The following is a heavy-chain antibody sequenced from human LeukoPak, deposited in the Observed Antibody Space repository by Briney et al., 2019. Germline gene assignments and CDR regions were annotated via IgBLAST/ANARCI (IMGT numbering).Heavy chain of an antibody. CDR3: AGFIWGIGFDP. J-gene: IGHJ5*02. CDR1: GAFISGYW. CDR2: MYTDGDT. D-gene: IGHD3-16*01. V-gene: IGHV4-4*07. Sequence: SETLSLTCDVSGAFISGYWWSWIRQPAGKGLEWIGRMYTDGDTNYNPALKSRVTVSVDTSKNLFSLKLTSVTAADTAVYYCAGFIWGIGFDPWGQGTLVTVSS.